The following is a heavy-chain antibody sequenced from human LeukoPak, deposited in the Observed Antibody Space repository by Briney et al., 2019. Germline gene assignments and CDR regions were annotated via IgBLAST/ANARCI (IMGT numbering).Heavy chain of an antibody. CDR3: ARDYCSGGSCYSAAFDI. CDR2: IYYSGST. J-gene: IGHJ3*02. CDR1: GGSISSYY. Sequence: PSETLSLTCTVAGGSISSYYWSWIRQPPGKGQEWIGYIYYSGSTNYNPSLKSRVTISVDTSKNQFSLKLSSVTAADTAVYYCARDYCSGGSCYSAAFDIWGQGTMVTVSS. D-gene: IGHD2-15*01. V-gene: IGHV4-59*01.